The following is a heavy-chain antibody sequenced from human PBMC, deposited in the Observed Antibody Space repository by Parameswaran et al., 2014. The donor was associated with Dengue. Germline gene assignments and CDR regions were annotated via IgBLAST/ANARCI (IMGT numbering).Heavy chain of an antibody. V-gene: IGHV5-10-1*04. CDR3: ARHYRQSGSYLLFDY. J-gene: IGHJ4*02. Sequence: VRQMPGKGLEWMGRIDPSDSYTNYSPSFQGQVTISADKSISTAYLQWSSLKASDTAMYYCARHYRQSGSYLLFDYWGQGTLVTVSS. D-gene: IGHD1-26*01. CDR2: IDPSDSYT.